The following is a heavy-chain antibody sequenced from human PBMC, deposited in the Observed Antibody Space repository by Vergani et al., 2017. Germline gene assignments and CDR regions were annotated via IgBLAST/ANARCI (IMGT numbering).Heavy chain of an antibody. CDR1: GFTFTNYG. CDR3: ATAGAAYCRGASCYDFFEY. Sequence: QVQLVESGGGVVQPGGSLRLSCAASGFTFTNYGMHWVRQAPGKGLEWVAFTRYDGIVEYYGDSVRGRFTIARDNSKNTLYLQMNRRSPEDTAVYYCATAGAAYCRGASCYDFFEYWGQGTLVTVAS. CDR2: TRYDGIVE. V-gene: IGHV3-30*02. D-gene: IGHD2-15*01. J-gene: IGHJ4*02.